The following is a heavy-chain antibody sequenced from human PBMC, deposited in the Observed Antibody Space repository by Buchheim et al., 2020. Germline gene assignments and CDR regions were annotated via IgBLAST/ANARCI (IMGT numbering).Heavy chain of an antibody. CDR1: GGSFSGYY. J-gene: IGHJ6*02. Sequence: QVQLQQWGAGLLKPSETLSLTCAVYGGSFSGYYWSWIRQPPGKGLEWIGEINHSGSTNYNPSLKSRVTISVDTSKNQFSLKLSSVTAADTAVYYCKQWLVPRPTDYYYGMDVWGQGTT. V-gene: IGHV4-34*01. D-gene: IGHD6-19*01. CDR3: KQWLVPRPTDYYYGMDV. CDR2: INHSGST.